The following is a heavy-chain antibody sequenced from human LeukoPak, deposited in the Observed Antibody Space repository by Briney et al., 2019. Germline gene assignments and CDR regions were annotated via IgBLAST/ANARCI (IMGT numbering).Heavy chain of an antibody. V-gene: IGHV1-46*01. D-gene: IGHD4-17*01. CDR2: INPSGGST. CDR3: ARVGTTVTTLDAFDI. J-gene: IGHJ3*02. CDR1: GYTFTSYY. Sequence: ASVKVSCKASGYTFTSYYMYWVRQAPGQGLEWMGIINPSGGSTSYAQKFQGRVTMTRDTSTSTVYMELSSLRSEDTGVYYCARVGTTVTTLDAFDIWGQGTMVTVSS.